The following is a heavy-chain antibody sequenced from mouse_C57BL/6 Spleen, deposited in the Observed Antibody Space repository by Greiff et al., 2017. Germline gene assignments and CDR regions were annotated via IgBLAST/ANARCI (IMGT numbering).Heavy chain of an antibody. CDR2: IDPSDSET. D-gene: IGHD2-4*01. J-gene: IGHJ3*01. CDR1: GYTFTSYW. V-gene: IGHV1-52*01. CDR3: ARRDYDYDGVFAY. Sequence: QVQLQQPGAELVRPGSSVKLSCKASGYTFTSYWMHWVKQRPIQGLEWIGNIDPSDSETHYNQKFKDKATLTVDKSSSTAYMQLSSLTSEDSAVYYCARRDYDYDGVFAYWGQGTLVTVSA.